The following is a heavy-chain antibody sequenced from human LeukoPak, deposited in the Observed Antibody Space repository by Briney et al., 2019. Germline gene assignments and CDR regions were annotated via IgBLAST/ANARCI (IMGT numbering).Heavy chain of an antibody. CDR3: ARGPHNRNYYGPGSYGR. J-gene: IGHJ4*02. CDR2: INHSGST. CDR1: GGSFSGYY. D-gene: IGHD3-10*01. Sequence: PSETLSLTCAVYGGSFSGYYWSWIRQPPGKGLEWIGEINHSGSTNYNPSLKSRVTISVDTSKNQFSLKLSSVTAADTAVYYCARGPHNRNYYGPGSYGRWGQGTLVTVPS. V-gene: IGHV4-34*01.